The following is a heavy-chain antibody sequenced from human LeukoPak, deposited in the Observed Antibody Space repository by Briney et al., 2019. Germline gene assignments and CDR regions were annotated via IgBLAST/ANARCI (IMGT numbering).Heavy chain of an antibody. CDR2: ISYDGSNK. CDR1: GFTFSSYG. CDR3: AKDTDSSGYYGMDV. J-gene: IGHJ6*01. Sequence: GGSLRLSCAASGFTFSSYGMHWVRQAPGKGLEWVAVISYDGSNKYYADSVKGRLTISRDNSKNTLYLQMNSLRAEDTAVYYCAKDTDSSGYYGMDVWGQGTTVTVSS. V-gene: IGHV3-30*18. D-gene: IGHD6-19*01.